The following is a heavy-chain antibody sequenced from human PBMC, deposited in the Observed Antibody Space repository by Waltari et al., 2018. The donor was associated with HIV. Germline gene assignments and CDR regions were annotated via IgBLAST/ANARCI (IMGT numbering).Heavy chain of an antibody. D-gene: IGHD6-13*01. CDR1: GFRVRDYG. CDR3: ARVPFASSWSADSFDV. V-gene: IGHV3-33*01. Sequence: VQLEESGGGVVQPGRSRRLSCAASGFRVRDYGMHWVRQAPGKGLQWVAVIWYDGSKKEYSDSVNGRFTISKDNSKNTLFLQMNSLRVDDTAVYFCARVPFASSWSADSFDVWGPGTRITVSS. CDR2: IWYDGSKK. J-gene: IGHJ3*01.